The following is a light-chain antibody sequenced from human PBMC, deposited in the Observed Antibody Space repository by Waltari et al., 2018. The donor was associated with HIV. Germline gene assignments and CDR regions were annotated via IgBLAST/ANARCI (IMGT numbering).Light chain of an antibody. CDR3: QQYHDWYT. Sequence: EIVMTQSPATLSVSPGESATLSCRARQSVSSHLALYQQKPGQAPRLLIYDASIRATGTPARIRGSGSGTDFTLTVSILQSEDFAIYYCQQYHDWYTFGQGTKL. CDR1: QSVSSH. J-gene: IGKJ2*01. CDR2: DAS. V-gene: IGKV3D-15*03.